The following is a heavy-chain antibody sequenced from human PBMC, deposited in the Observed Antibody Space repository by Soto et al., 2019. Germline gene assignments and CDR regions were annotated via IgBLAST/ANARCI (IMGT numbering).Heavy chain of an antibody. D-gene: IGHD2-15*01. J-gene: IGHJ5*02. CDR1: GGSISSYY. Sequence: SLTCTVSGGSISSYYWSWIRQPPGKGLEWIGYIYYSGSTNYNPSLKSRVTISVDTSKNQFSLKLSSVTAADTAVHYCARDRMVAATLHWFDPWGQGTLVTVSS. CDR2: IYYSGST. CDR3: ARDRMVAATLHWFDP. V-gene: IGHV4-59*01.